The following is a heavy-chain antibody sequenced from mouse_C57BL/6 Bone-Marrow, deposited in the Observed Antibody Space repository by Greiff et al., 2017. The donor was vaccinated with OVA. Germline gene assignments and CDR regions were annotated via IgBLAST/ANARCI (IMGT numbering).Heavy chain of an antibody. CDR1: GFTFSDYY. D-gene: IGHD2-13*01. V-gene: IGHV5-16*01. CDR3: ARDRFYGDYWDFDV. Sequence: KSVESEGGLVQPGSSMKLSCTASGFTFSDYYMAWVRQVPEKGLEWVANINYDGSSTYYLDSLKSRFLISRDNAKNILYLQMSSLKSEETTTYYCARDRFYGDYWDFDVWGKGTTVTVSS. CDR2: INYDGSST. J-gene: IGHJ1*03.